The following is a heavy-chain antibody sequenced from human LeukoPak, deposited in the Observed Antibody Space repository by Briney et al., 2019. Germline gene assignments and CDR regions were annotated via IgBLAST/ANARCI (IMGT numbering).Heavy chain of an antibody. Sequence: ASVRASCKASGYTFSNFGINWVRQAPGQGLEWMGWISGNNDNPNYGQKFQGRVTMTTDSSTSIAYMELRSLTSDDTAVYYCARDGTSTDDYWGQGTLVTVSS. V-gene: IGHV1-18*01. J-gene: IGHJ4*02. CDR2: ISGNNDNP. CDR1: GYTFSNFG. D-gene: IGHD1-26*01. CDR3: ARDGTSTDDY.